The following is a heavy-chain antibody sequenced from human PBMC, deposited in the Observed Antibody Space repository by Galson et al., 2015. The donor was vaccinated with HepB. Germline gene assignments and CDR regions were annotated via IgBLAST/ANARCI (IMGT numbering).Heavy chain of an antibody. CDR2: ISYDGSNK. Sequence: SLRLSCAASGFTFSSYGMHWVRQAPGKGLEWVAVISYDGSNKYYADSVKGRFTISRDNSKNTLYLQMNSLRAEDTAVYYCAKEVVVVPAVSHYYGMDVWGQVTTVTVSS. J-gene: IGHJ6*02. V-gene: IGHV3-30*18. CDR1: GFTFSSYG. D-gene: IGHD2-2*01. CDR3: AKEVVVVPAVSHYYGMDV.